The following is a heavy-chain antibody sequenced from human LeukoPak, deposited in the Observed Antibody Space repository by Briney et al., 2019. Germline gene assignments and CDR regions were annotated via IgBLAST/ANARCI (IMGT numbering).Heavy chain of an antibody. V-gene: IGHV3-7*01. D-gene: IGHD3-10*01. Sequence: GGSLRLSCAASGFTFSSYWMSWVRQAPGKGLEWVANIKQDGSERYYVDSVKGRFTISRDNAKNSLYLQMNSLRAEDTAVYYCARDRGQSWFGELRSYYFDYWGQGTLVTVSS. CDR2: IKQDGSER. CDR1: GFTFSSYW. CDR3: ARDRGQSWFGELRSYYFDY. J-gene: IGHJ4*02.